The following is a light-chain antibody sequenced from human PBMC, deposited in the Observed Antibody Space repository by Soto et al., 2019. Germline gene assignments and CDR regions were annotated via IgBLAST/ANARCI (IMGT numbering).Light chain of an antibody. J-gene: IGKJ1*01. CDR1: QSVSSSY. V-gene: IGKV3-20*01. CDR2: GAS. Sequence: EIVLTQSPGTLSLSPGERATLSCRASQSVSSSYLAWYQQKPGQAPRPLIYGASSRAIGIPDRFSGSGSGTDVTLTISRLEPEDFAVYYCQQDGSSQWTGGQGTKVEIK. CDR3: QQDGSSQWT.